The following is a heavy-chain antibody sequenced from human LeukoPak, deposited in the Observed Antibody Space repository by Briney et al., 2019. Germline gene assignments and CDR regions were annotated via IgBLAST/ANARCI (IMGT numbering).Heavy chain of an antibody. V-gene: IGHV4-4*02. D-gene: IGHD3-10*02. CDR3: TRGMLRQPPDY. CDR1: GGSISSNKW. J-gene: IGHJ4*02. Sequence: SETLSLTCAVYGGSISSNKWWSWVRQPPGKGLEWIGEISPSGDTNYSPSLKSRLTISIDNSKHQFSLKLSFLTAADTAIYYCTRGMLRQPPDYWGQGMLVTVSS. CDR2: ISPSGDT.